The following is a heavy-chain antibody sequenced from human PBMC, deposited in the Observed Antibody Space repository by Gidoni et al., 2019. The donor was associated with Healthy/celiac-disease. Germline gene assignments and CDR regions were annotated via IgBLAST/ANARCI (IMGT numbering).Heavy chain of an antibody. CDR1: GFPFGDYA. Sequence: EVQLVESGGGLLKPGRSLRLSCTASGFPFGDYAMSWFRQAPGKGLEWVGFIRSKLYGGTTEYAASVKGRFTISRDDSKSIAYLQMNSLKTEDTAVYYCTREAMIVVLITEAFDIWGQGTMVTVSS. J-gene: IGHJ3*02. V-gene: IGHV3-49*05. CDR2: IRSKLYGGTT. CDR3: TREAMIVVLITEAFDI. D-gene: IGHD3-22*01.